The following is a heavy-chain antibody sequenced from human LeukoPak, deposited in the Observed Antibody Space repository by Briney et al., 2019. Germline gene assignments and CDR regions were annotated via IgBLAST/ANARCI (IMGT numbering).Heavy chain of an antibody. CDR2: ISPYNGNT. CDR3: ARDLDYYDSSGYYPFGY. Sequence: ASVKVSCKTSGYTFSSHSMNWVRQAPGQGLEWLGWISPYNGNTKYAQKIQGRATMTTDTSTSTAYLELRSLRSDDTAVYYCARDLDYYDSSGYYPFGYWGQGTLVTVSS. V-gene: IGHV1-18*01. D-gene: IGHD3-22*01. J-gene: IGHJ4*02. CDR1: GYTFSSHS.